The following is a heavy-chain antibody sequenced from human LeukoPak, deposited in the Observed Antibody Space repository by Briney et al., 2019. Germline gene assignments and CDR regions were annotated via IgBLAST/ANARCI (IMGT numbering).Heavy chain of an antibody. CDR1: GGTFSSYA. Sequence: ASVKVSCKASGGTFSSYAISWVRQAPGQGLEWMGGIIPIFGTANYAQKFQGRVTITTDESTSTAYMELSSLRSEDTAVYYCAGYDSSGYYTDYWGQGTLVTVSS. D-gene: IGHD3-22*01. J-gene: IGHJ4*02. CDR2: IIPIFGTA. V-gene: IGHV1-69*05. CDR3: AGYDSSGYYTDY.